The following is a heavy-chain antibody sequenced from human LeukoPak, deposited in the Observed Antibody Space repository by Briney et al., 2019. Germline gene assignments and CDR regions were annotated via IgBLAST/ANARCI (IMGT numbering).Heavy chain of an antibody. CDR2: IYSGGST. D-gene: IGHD2-15*01. CDR1: GLTVSSNY. Sequence: GGSLRLSCAASGLTVSSNYMSWVRQAPGKGLEWVSVIYSGGSTYYADSVKGRFTISRHNSKNTLYLQMNSLRAEDTAVYYCARAVPYCSGGSCYSTYFDYWGQGTLVTVSS. CDR3: ARAVPYCSGGSCYSTYFDY. V-gene: IGHV3-53*04. J-gene: IGHJ4*02.